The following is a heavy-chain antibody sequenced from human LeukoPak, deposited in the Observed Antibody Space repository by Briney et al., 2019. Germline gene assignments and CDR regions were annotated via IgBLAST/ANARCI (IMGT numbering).Heavy chain of an antibody. D-gene: IGHD3-22*01. CDR1: GFTFSSYA. CDR3: ARDDSSAFDY. CDR2: ISSNGGST. V-gene: IGHV3-64*01. Sequence: GGSLRLSCAASGFTFSSYAMHWVRQAPGKGLEYVSAISSNGGSTYYANSVKGRFTISRDNSKNTLYLQMGSLRAEDMAVYYCARDDSSAFDYWVQGTLLTVSS. J-gene: IGHJ4*02.